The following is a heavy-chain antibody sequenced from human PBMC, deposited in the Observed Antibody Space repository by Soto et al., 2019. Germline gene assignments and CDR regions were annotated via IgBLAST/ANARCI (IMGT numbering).Heavy chain of an antibody. CDR2: INNDGSST. V-gene: IGHV3-74*01. CDR3: AKEMYPRTVLDSSSPWGDY. J-gene: IGHJ4*02. D-gene: IGHD6-6*01. Sequence: GGSLRLSCAASGFTFSSFWMHWVRQAPGKGLVWVSRINNDGSSTAYADSVKGRFTISRDNAKSTLYLQVTSLRAEDTAVYFCAKEMYPRTVLDSSSPWGDYWGQGTLVTVSS. CDR1: GFTFSSFW.